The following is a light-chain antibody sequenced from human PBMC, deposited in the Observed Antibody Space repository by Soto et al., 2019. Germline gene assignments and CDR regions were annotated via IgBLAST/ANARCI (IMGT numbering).Light chain of an antibody. J-gene: IGLJ2*01. CDR3: QSSDSSLSGFVV. CDR1: SSNIGAGYD. V-gene: IGLV1-40*01. CDR2: GNS. Sequence: QSVRTQPPSVCGAPGQRVTISCTGSSSNIGAGYDVHWYQQLPGTAPKLLIYGNSNRPSGVPDRFSGSKSGTSASLAITGLQAEDEVDHYCQSSDSSLSGFVVFGGGTKLTVL.